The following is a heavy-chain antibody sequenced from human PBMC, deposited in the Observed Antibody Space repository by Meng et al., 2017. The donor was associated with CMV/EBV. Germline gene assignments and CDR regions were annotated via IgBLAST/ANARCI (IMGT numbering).Heavy chain of an antibody. J-gene: IGHJ4*02. V-gene: IGHV4-34*01. CDR3: ARGPSSGWYWG. CDR1: GGSFSGYY. Sequence: GSLRLSCAVYGGSFSGYYWSWIRQPPGKGLEWIGEINHSGSTNYNPSLKSRVTISVDTSKNQFSLKLSSVTAADTAVYYCARGPSSGWYWGWGQGTLGTVSS. D-gene: IGHD6-19*01. CDR2: INHSGST.